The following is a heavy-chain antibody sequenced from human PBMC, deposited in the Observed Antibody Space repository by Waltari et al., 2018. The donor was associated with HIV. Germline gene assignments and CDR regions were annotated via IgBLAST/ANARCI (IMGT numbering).Heavy chain of an antibody. CDR2: ISLDGSSA. J-gene: IGHJ3*02. D-gene: IGHD3-22*01. V-gene: IGHV3-30-3*01. Sequence: QDQLVESGGGVVQPGRSLRLSCAASGFPFSRYAMHWVRQAPGKGREWVAVISLDGSSAYYADSVKGRFTISKDNPKNTLYLQMKSLITEDTAVYFCARDSLYSDSSGYYFRPFDMWGQGTMVTVSS. CDR1: GFPFSRYA. CDR3: ARDSLYSDSSGYYFRPFDM.